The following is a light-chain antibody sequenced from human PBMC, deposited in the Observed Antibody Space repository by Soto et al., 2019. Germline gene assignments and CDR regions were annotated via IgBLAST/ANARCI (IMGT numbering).Light chain of an antibody. CDR3: QQLNSYPRT. CDR1: QGISNF. J-gene: IGKJ3*01. CDR2: AAS. V-gene: IGKV1-9*01. Sequence: IQLTQSPSSLSASVGDRVSITCRASQGISNFLAWYQQKPGKAPKLLIYAASTLRSGVPSRFSGSGSGTDFTLTISRLQPEDFATYYCQQLNSYPRTFGPGTKVDNK.